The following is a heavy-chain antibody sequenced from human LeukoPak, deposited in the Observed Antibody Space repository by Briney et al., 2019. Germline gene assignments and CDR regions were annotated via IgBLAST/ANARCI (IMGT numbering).Heavy chain of an antibody. D-gene: IGHD3-22*01. CDR1: GGSFSGYY. CDR2: INHSGST. CDR3: ARASYYYESGGYAYFFDY. Sequence: SETLSLTCAVYGGSFSGYYWSWIRQPPGKGLEWIGEINHSGSTTYNPSLKSRVTISVDTSKIQFSLKLSSVTAADTAVYYCARASYYYESGGYAYFFDYWGQGTLVTVSA. V-gene: IGHV4-34*01. J-gene: IGHJ4*02.